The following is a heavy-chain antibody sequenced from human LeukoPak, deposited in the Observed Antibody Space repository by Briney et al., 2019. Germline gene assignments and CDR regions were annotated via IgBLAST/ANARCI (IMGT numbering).Heavy chain of an antibody. D-gene: IGHD2-2*01. CDR2: IRYDGSNK. J-gene: IGHJ4*02. Sequence: PGGSLRLSCAASGFTFSSYGMHWVRQAPGKGLEWVAFIRYDGSNKYYADSVKGRFTISRDNSKNTLYLQMNSLRAEDTAVYYCAKDFPPNYSSTSCYIQLWLRAAILDYWGQGTLVTVSS. CDR1: GFTFSSYG. V-gene: IGHV3-30*02. CDR3: AKDFPPNYSSTSCYIQLWLRAAILDY.